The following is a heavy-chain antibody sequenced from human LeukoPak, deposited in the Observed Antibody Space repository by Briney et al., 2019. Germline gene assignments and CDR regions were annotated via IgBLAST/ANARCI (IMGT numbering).Heavy chain of an antibody. V-gene: IGHV1-18*01. Sequence: ASVKVSCKASGYTFTSYGISWVLQAPGQGLEWMGWISAYNGNTNYAQKLQGRVTMTTDTSTSTAYMELRSLRSDDTAVYYCARVVLGDYGNYYYYMDVWGKGTTVTVSS. CDR1: GYTFTSYG. D-gene: IGHD4-17*01. J-gene: IGHJ6*03. CDR2: ISAYNGNT. CDR3: ARVVLGDYGNYYYYMDV.